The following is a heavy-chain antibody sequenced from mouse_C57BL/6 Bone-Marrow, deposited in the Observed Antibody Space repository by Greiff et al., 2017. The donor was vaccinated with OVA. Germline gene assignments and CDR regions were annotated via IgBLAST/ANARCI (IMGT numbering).Heavy chain of an antibody. CDR2: INPDSSTI. CDR3: ARGVYDGYHWYFDV. CDR1: GIDFSRYW. V-gene: IGHV4-1*01. D-gene: IGHD2-3*01. J-gene: IGHJ1*03. Sequence: VQLKESGGGLVQPGGSLKLSCAASGIDFSRYWMSWVRRAPGKGLEWIGEINPDSSTINYAPSLKDKFIISRDNAKNTLYLQMSKVRSEDTALYYCARGVYDGYHWYFDVWGTGTTVTVSS.